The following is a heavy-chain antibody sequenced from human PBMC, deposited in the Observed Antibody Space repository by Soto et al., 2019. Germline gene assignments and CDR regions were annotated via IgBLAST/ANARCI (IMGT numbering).Heavy chain of an antibody. J-gene: IGHJ4*02. CDR1: GYTFTSYG. Sequence: ASVKVSCKASGYTFTSYGISWVRQAPGQGLEWMGWISAYNGNTNYAQKLQGRVTMTTDTSTSTVYMELRSLRSEDTAVYYCARDSAQIAGTFFDYWGQGTVVTVSS. CDR2: ISAYNGNT. CDR3: ARDSAQIAGTFFDY. D-gene: IGHD1-1*01. V-gene: IGHV1-18*01.